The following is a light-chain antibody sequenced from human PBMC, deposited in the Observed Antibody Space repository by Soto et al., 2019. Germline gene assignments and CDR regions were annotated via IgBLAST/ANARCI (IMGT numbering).Light chain of an antibody. V-gene: IGLV2-14*03. Sequence: QSVLTQPASVSGAPGQSIAISCPGTSSDVCGYNYVSWYQHHPGKAPKLMVYDVSNRPSGVSNRFSGSKSGNTASLTISGLQAEDEADYYCSSYTSSSTYVFGTGTKVTVL. CDR3: SSYTSSSTYV. CDR1: SSDVCGYNY. J-gene: IGLJ1*01. CDR2: DVS.